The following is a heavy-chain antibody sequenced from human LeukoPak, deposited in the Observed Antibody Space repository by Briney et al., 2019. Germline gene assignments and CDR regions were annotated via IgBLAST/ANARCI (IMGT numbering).Heavy chain of an antibody. CDR3: VRERVGLT. V-gene: IGHV1-2*06. J-gene: IGHJ5*02. CDR1: TGYY. CDR2: IDPNSGGT. Sequence: ASVKVSCKTFTGYYMHWVRQAPGQGLEWMGRIDPNSGGTTYAQKFQGRLTMTSDTSISTIYLELSSLRSDDTAVYYCVRERVGLTWGQGTLVTVS. D-gene: IGHD2-15*01.